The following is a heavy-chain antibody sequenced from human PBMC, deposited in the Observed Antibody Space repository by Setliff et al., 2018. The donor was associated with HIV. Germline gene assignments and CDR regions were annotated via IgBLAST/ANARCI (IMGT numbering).Heavy chain of an antibody. CDR2: INNDGSYA. CDR3: VRDLVYYYDNSGSFYVAEYFQH. V-gene: IGHV3-74*01. J-gene: IGHJ1*01. D-gene: IGHD3-22*01. Sequence: GGSLRLSCAASGFTFSSYWMHWVRQAPGKGLVWVSRINNDGSYASYADSVKGRFTISRDDAKTSLYLQMNSLRAEDTAVYYCVRDLVYYYDNSGSFYVAEYFQHWGQGTLVTVSS. CDR1: GFTFSSYW.